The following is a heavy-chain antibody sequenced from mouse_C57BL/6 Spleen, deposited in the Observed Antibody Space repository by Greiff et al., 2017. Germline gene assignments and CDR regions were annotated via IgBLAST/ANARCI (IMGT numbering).Heavy chain of an antibody. CDR1: GYAFSSYW. D-gene: IGHD1-1*01. J-gene: IGHJ1*03. Sequence: QVQLQQSGAELVKPGASVKISCKASGYAFSSYWMNWVKQRPGKGLEWIGQIYPGDGDTNYNGKFKGKATLTADKSSSTAYMQLSSLTSEDSAVYFGARDGTTVVASYWDFDVWGTGTTVTVSS. CDR3: ARDGTTVVASYWDFDV. CDR2: IYPGDGDT. V-gene: IGHV1-80*01.